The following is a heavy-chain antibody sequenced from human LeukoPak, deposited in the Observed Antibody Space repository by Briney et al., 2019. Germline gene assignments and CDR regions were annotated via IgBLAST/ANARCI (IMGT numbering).Heavy chain of an antibody. CDR1: GYAFSSYD. CDR2: ISAYNGNT. CDR3: AGGLRIFPAFDY. D-gene: IGHD2/OR15-2a*01. Sequence: ASVNVSYKSSGYAFSSYDISWVRQAPGQGLEWMGWISAYNGNTNYAQKLQGRVTMTTATSTTTAYMGLRSLRSDDTALYYCAGGLRIFPAFDYWGQGTLVTVSS. V-gene: IGHV1-18*04. J-gene: IGHJ4*02.